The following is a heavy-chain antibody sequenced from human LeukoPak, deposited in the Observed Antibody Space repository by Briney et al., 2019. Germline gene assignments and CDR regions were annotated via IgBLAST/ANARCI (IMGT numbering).Heavy chain of an antibody. CDR2: ISGSGGST. V-gene: IGHV3-23*01. Sequence: GGSLRLSCAASGFTFSDYYMSWIRQAPGKGLEWVSAISGSGGSTYYADSVKGRFTISRDNSKNTLYLQMNSLRAEDTAVYYCARDSSIAAPDYYMDVWGKGTTVTVSS. J-gene: IGHJ6*03. CDR1: GFTFSDYY. D-gene: IGHD6-6*01. CDR3: ARDSSIAAPDYYMDV.